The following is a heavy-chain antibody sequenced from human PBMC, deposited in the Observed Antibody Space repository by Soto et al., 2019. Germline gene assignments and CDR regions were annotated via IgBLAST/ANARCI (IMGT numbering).Heavy chain of an antibody. V-gene: IGHV4-34*01. J-gene: IGHJ4*02. CDR1: GGSFSGYY. CDR2: INHSGST. CDR3: VKGLSGYISLSFDY. Sequence: SETLSLTCAVYGGSFSGYYWSWIRQPPGKGLEWIGEINHSGSTNYNPSLKSRVTISVDTSKNQFSLKLSSVNAADTALYYCVKGLSGYISLSFDYWGQGTLVTVSS. D-gene: IGHD3-9*01.